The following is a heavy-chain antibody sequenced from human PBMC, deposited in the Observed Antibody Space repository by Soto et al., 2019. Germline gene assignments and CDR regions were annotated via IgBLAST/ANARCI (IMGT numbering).Heavy chain of an antibody. D-gene: IGHD6-13*01. CDR2: ISPGDSHT. CDR3: ARLPFIAAAIDYYYYGMDV. J-gene: IGHJ6*02. CDR1: GYNFINYW. Sequence: PGESLKISCKGSGYNFINYWIAWVRQMPGRGLEWMGIISPGDSHTKYSPSLQGQVTISADKSISTAYLQWSSLKASDTAMYYCARLPFIAAAIDYYYYGMDVWGQGTTVTVSS. V-gene: IGHV5-51*01.